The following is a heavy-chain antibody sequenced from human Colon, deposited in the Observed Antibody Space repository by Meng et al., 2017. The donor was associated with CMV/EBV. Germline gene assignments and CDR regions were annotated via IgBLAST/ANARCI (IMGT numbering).Heavy chain of an antibody. D-gene: IGHD6-13*01. CDR1: GDSVSSNDAT. CDR2: TYYRSTWYN. V-gene: IGHV6-1*01. CDR3: VRLRGNSWLDY. J-gene: IGHJ4*02. Sequence: VPLQQAGPGLGNPSHTLLPPCAIFGDSVSSNDATWNGIRQSPSGGLEWLGRTYYRSTWYNDYAESVRSRISINPDTSKNHFSLQLNSVTPEDTAMYYCVRLRGNSWLDYWGQGTLVTVSS.